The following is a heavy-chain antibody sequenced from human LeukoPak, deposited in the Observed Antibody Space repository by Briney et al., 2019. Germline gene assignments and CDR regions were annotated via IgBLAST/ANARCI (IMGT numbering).Heavy chain of an antibody. V-gene: IGHV1-8*01. J-gene: IGHJ3*02. CDR1: GYTFTSYD. D-gene: IGHD3-16*02. CDR3: ARVPREIASI. CDR2: MNPARGNT. Sequence: ASVKVSCKASGYTFTSYDINGVRQATGQGREGMGYMNPARGNTGYAQKFHGRVTMTTDASISTAYMEMSSLRSEDTAVYYCARVPREIASIWGQGTMVTVSS.